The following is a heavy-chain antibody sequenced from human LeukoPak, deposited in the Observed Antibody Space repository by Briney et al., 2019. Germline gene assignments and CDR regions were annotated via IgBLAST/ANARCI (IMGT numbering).Heavy chain of an antibody. J-gene: IGHJ4*02. CDR2: ISSSSSYI. Sequence: GGSLRLSCAASGFTFSSYSMNWVRQAPGKGLEWVSSISSSSSYIYYADSVKGRFTISRDNAKNSLYLQMNSLRAEDTAVYYCARRADIVVVPAAYFDYWGQGTPVTVSS. CDR3: ARRADIVVVPAAYFDY. D-gene: IGHD2-2*01. CDR1: GFTFSSYS. V-gene: IGHV3-21*01.